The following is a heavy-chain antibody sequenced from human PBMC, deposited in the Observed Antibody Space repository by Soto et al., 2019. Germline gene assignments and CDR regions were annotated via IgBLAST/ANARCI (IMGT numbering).Heavy chain of an antibody. V-gene: IGHV3-23*01. CDR2: ITSSGGT. CDR1: GFTFYNYA. Sequence: DVQLLESGGDLAQPGGSLRLSCEASGFTFYNYAMAWVRQAPGRGLEWVSGITSSGGTYYADAVKGRFTISRDNSENTFYLQMNSLRAEDTAVYYCAKGESSVSASYFDPWGQGTLVTVSS. J-gene: IGHJ5*02. CDR3: AKGESSVSASYFDP. D-gene: IGHD3-22*01.